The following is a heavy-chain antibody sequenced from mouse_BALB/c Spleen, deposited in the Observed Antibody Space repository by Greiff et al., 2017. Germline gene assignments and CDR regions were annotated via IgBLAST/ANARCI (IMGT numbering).Heavy chain of an antibody. D-gene: IGHD2-4*01. V-gene: IGHV2-9*02. CDR2: IWAGGST. Sequence: VKVVESGPGLVAPSQSLSITCTVSGFSLTSYGVHWVRQPPGKGLEWLGVIWAGGSTNYNSALMSRLSISKDNSKSQVFLKMNSLQTDDTAMYYCARAMITTVFYAMDYWGQGTSVTVSS. CDR3: ARAMITTVFYAMDY. J-gene: IGHJ4*01. CDR1: GFSLTSYG.